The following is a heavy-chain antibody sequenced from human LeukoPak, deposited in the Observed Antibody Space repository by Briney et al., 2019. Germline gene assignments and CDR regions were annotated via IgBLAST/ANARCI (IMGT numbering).Heavy chain of an antibody. CDR3: ARHDYSNYEFAFDI. J-gene: IGHJ3*02. CDR2: IYHSGST. CDR1: VYSITSGYY. V-gene: IGHV4-38-2*01. Sequence: PSDTPSPTCALSVYSITSGYYWGWIRQPPGKRLEWIGSIYHSGSTYYNPSLKSRVTISVDTSKNQFSLKRSSVTAADTAVYYCARHDYSNYEFAFDIWGQGTMVTVSS. D-gene: IGHD4-11*01.